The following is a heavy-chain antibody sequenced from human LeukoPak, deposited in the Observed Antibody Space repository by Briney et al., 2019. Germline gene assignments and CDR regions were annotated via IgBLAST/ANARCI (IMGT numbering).Heavy chain of an antibody. D-gene: IGHD6-13*01. V-gene: IGHV4-59*01. Sequence: SGTLSLTCTVSGGPITSYYWSWIRQPPGKGLEWIGYMYYSGNSYYNPSLKSRVTISVDTSKNQFSLKLSSMTAADTAVYYCASYSNSWYYFDYWGQGTLVTVSS. CDR1: GGPITSYY. CDR3: ASYSNSWYYFDY. CDR2: MYYSGNS. J-gene: IGHJ4*02.